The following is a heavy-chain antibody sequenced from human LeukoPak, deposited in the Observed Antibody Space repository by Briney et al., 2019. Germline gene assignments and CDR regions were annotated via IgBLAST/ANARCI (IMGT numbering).Heavy chain of an antibody. J-gene: IGHJ4*02. Sequence: GGSLRLSCAPSGFTFGDFWMSWVRQAPGKGLEWVANIKHDGSEKCYVDSVKGRFTISRDNAKDSLYLQMYSLRAEDTALYYCVRIKGAVAGYFDYWGQGTLVTVSS. CDR2: IKHDGSEK. V-gene: IGHV3-7*01. CDR3: VRIKGAVAGYFDY. CDR1: GFTFGDFW. D-gene: IGHD6-19*01.